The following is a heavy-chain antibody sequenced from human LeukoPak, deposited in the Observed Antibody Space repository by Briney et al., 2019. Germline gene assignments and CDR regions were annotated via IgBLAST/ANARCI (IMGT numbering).Heavy chain of an antibody. CDR1: GGSFSGYY. CDR3: AGEGGQN. D-gene: IGHD3-16*01. CDR2: INHSGST. Sequence: SETLSLTCAVYGGSFSGYYWSWIRQPPGKGLEWIGEINHSGSTNYNPSLKSRVTISVDTSKNQFSLKLSSVAAADTAVYYCAGEGGQNWGQGTLVTVSS. J-gene: IGHJ4*02. V-gene: IGHV4-34*01.